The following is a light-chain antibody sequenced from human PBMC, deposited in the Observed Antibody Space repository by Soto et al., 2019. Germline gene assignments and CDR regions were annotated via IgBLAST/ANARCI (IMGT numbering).Light chain of an antibody. Sequence: EIVLTQSPGTLSMSPGERATLSCRASQSISSNYLAWYQQKPGQAPRLLIYGASSRATGIPDRFSGSGSGTDFTLTSSRLEAEDFAVYYCQQYCSSPRTFGQGTKVEFK. J-gene: IGKJ1*01. CDR1: QSISSNY. CDR2: GAS. CDR3: QQYCSSPRT. V-gene: IGKV3-20*01.